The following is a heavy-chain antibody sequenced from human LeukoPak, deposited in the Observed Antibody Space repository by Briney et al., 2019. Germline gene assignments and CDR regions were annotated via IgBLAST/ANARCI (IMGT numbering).Heavy chain of an antibody. Sequence: SETLSLTCTVSGGSISSYYWSWIRQPPRKGLEWIGYIHISASSNYNPSLKSRVTISVDTSKNQSSLRLSSVSAADTAVYYCARGAGGGTTLPFDYWGQGILVTVSS. D-gene: IGHD1-1*01. CDR1: GGSISSYY. J-gene: IGHJ4*02. V-gene: IGHV4-4*09. CDR3: ARGAGGGTTLPFDY. CDR2: IHISASS.